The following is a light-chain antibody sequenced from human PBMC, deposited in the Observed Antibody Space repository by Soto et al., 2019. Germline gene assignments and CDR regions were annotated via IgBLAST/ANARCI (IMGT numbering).Light chain of an antibody. CDR2: EVR. CDR3: TSYRTTTPYV. Sequence: QSALTQPASVSGSPGQSITISCTGTTSDVGGYDYVSWYQQHLGKGPKLLIYEVRNRPSGVSNRFSGSKSGNTASLTISGLXTDDEADYYCTSYRTTTPYVFGTGTKV. J-gene: IGLJ1*01. CDR1: TSDVGGYDY. V-gene: IGLV2-14*01.